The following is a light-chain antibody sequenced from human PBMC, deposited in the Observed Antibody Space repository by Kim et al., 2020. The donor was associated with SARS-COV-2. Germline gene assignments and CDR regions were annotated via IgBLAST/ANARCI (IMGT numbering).Light chain of an antibody. CDR3: QQYDMSPLT. J-gene: IGKJ4*01. Sequence: SPGERATLSCSASKSGSSSYLAWYQQKPGQAPRLLIYGASSRATGIPDRFSGSESGTDFTLTISRLEPEDFAVYYCQQYDMSPLTFGGGTKVDIK. CDR2: GAS. CDR1: KSGSSSY. V-gene: IGKV3-20*01.